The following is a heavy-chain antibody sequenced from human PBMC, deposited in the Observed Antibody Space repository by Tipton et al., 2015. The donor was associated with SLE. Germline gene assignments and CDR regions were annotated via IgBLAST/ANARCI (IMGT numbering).Heavy chain of an antibody. CDR3: ARAGTGTFY. Sequence: TLSLTCTVSGGSISSGHYYWSWIRQHPGKGLEWIGYIFYNGNTYYNPSLKSRVIISIDTSKNQFSLKLSSVTAADAAVYYCARAGTGTFYWGQGALVGVSS. CDR1: GGSISSGHYY. CDR2: IFYNGNT. V-gene: IGHV4-31*03. D-gene: IGHD3/OR15-3a*01. J-gene: IGHJ4*02.